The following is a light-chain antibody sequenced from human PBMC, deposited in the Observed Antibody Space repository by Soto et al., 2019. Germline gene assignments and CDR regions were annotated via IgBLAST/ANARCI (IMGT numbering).Light chain of an antibody. CDR1: SSDVGGFNY. Sequence: QSAPTQPASVSGSPGQSITIPCTGSSSDVGGFNYVSWHQQHPGKAPKLMIYDVSHRPSGVSSRFSGSKSGNTASLIISGLQAEDEADYYCSSYTISTPTYVFGTGTKLTVL. CDR3: SSYTISTPTYV. J-gene: IGLJ1*01. CDR2: DVS. V-gene: IGLV2-14*01.